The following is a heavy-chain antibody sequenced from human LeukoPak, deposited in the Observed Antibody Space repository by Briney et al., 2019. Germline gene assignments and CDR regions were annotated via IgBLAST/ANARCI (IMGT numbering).Heavy chain of an antibody. J-gene: IGHJ4*02. CDR3: ARDEHY. V-gene: IGHV3-30*04. CDR2: ISYDGSNK. CDR1: GFTFSSYA. Sequence: PGRSLRLSCAASGFTFSSYAMHWVRQAPGKGLEWVAVISYDGSNKYYADSVKGRFTISRDNSKNTLYLQMNSLRAEDTAVYYCARDEHYWGQGTLVTVPS.